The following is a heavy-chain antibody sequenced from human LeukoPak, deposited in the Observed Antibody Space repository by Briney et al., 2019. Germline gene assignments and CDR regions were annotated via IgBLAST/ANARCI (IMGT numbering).Heavy chain of an antibody. Sequence: SETLSLTCAVYGGCFSGYYWSWIRQPPGKGLEWIGETSHSGSTNYNPSLKSRVTISVDTSKNQFSLKLSSVTAADTAVYYCARLGRSYHYYYYGMDVWGQGTTVTVSS. D-gene: IGHD3-16*02. J-gene: IGHJ6*02. CDR1: GGCFSGYY. V-gene: IGHV4-34*01. CDR3: ARLGRSYHYYYYGMDV. CDR2: TSHSGST.